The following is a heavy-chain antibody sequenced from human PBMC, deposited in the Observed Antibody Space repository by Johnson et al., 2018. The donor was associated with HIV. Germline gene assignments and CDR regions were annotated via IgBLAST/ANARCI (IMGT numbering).Heavy chain of an antibody. CDR3: ARRVEGRRSANDAFDI. D-gene: IGHD1-1*01. V-gene: IGHV3-33*01. Sequence: LLVESGGGVVQPGRSLRLSCAASGFTFSTYGMHWVRQAPGTGLEWVAVTWYDGSNKYYADSVKGRFTISRDNSKNSLYLQMNSLRAEDTAVYYCARRVEGRRSANDAFDIWGQGTMVTVSS. CDR2: TWYDGSNK. CDR1: GFTFSTYG. J-gene: IGHJ3*02.